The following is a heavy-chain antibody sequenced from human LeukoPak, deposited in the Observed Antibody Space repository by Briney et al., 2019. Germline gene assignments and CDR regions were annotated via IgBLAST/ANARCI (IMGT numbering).Heavy chain of an antibody. J-gene: IGHJ4*02. CDR3: ARDPSRGYSYGYGDY. V-gene: IGHV3-33*01. CDR2: IWYDGSNK. Sequence: GGSLRLSCAASGFTFSSYGMHWVRQAPGKGLEWVAVIWYDGSNKYYADSVKGRFTISRDNSKNTLYLQMNSLRAEDTAVYYCARDPSRGYSYGYGDYWGQGTLVTVSS. CDR1: GFTFSSYG. D-gene: IGHD5-18*01.